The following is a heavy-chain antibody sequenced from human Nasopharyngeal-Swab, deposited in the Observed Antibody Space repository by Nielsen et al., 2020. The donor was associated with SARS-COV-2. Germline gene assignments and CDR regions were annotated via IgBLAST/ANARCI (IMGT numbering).Heavy chain of an antibody. Sequence: SETLSLTCAVYGGSFSGYYWSWIRQPPGKGLEWIGEINHSGTPSYNPSLKSRVTISSDTSKNQFSLKLSSVTATDTAVYYCARGHRSISMIVVVIATAHFYFDSWGRGTLVTVTS. CDR2: INHSGTP. D-gene: IGHD3-22*01. CDR3: ARGHRSISMIVVVIATAHFYFDS. J-gene: IGHJ4*02. CDR1: GGSFSGYY. V-gene: IGHV4-34*01.